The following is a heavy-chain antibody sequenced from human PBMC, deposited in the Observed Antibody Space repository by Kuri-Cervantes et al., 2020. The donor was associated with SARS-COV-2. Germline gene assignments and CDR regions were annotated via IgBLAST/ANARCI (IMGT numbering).Heavy chain of an antibody. V-gene: IGHV3-30*02. CDR2: IRYDGSNK. Sequence: GESLKISCAASGFTFSSYGMHWVRQAPGKGLEWVTYIRYDGSNKYYADSVKGRFTISRDISKNTLYLQLNSLRTEDTAVYYCAKDKRGYSYGPYYYYGMDVWGQGTTVTVSS. J-gene: IGHJ6*02. D-gene: IGHD5-18*01. CDR1: GFTFSSYG. CDR3: AKDKRGYSYGPYYYYGMDV.